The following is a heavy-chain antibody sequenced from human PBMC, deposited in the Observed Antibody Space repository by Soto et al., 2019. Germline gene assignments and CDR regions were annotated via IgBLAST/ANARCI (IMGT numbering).Heavy chain of an antibody. CDR2: IIPIFGTA. Sequence: SVKVSCKASGGTFSSYAIGWVRQAPGQGLEWMGGIIPIFGTANYAQKFQGRVTITADESTSTAYMELSSLRSEDTAVYYCARGPTVTTVFYYYYGMDVWGQGTTVTVSS. CDR1: GGTFSSYA. V-gene: IGHV1-69*13. D-gene: IGHD4-17*01. CDR3: ARGPTVTTVFYYYYGMDV. J-gene: IGHJ6*02.